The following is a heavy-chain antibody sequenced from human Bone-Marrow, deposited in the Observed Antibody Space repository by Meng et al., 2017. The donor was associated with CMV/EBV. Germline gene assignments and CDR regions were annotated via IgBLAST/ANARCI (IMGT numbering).Heavy chain of an antibody. Sequence: SQTLSLTCAVYGGSFSGYYWSWIRQPPGKGLEWIGEINHSGSTNYNPSLKSRVTISVDTSKNQFSLKLSSVTAEDTAVYYCARGLGYCSSTSCPPGYWGQGTLVTVSS. V-gene: IGHV4-34*01. CDR1: GGSFSGYY. J-gene: IGHJ4*02. CDR2: INHSGST. CDR3: ARGLGYCSSTSCPPGY. D-gene: IGHD2-2*01.